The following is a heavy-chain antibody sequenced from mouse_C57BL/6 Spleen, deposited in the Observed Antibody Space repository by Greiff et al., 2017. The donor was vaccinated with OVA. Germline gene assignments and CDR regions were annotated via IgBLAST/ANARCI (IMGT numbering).Heavy chain of an antibody. CDR1: GYAFSSSW. CDR3: AREGDYYGSRGLYWYFDV. Sequence: QVQLQQSGPELVKPGASVKISCKASGYAFSSSWMNWVKQRPGKGLEWIGRIYPGDGDTNYNGKFKGKATLTADTSSSTAYMQLSSLTSEDSAVYFCAREGDYYGSRGLYWYFDVWGTGTTVTVSS. CDR2: IYPGDGDT. D-gene: IGHD1-1*01. J-gene: IGHJ1*03. V-gene: IGHV1-82*01.